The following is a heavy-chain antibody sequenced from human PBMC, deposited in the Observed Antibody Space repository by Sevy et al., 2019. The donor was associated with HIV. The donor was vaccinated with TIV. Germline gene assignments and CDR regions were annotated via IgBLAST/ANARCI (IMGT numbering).Heavy chain of an antibody. J-gene: IGHJ4*02. V-gene: IGHV4-59*01. D-gene: IGHD5-18*01. CDR3: ASGGSYGYLLDY. CDR2: IYYSGST. Sequence: SETLSLTCTVSGGSISSYYWSWIRQPPGKGLEWIGYIYYSGSTNYNPSLKSGVTISVDTSKNQFSLKLSSVTAADTAVYYSASGGSYGYLLDYWGQGTLVTVSS. CDR1: GGSISSYY.